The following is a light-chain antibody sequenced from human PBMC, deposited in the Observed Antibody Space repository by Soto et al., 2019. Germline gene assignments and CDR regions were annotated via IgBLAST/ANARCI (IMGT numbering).Light chain of an antibody. Sequence: EKVMTQSPATLSVSPGERATLSCRASQNVNSNLVWYQQKPGQAPRLLIYGASTRATGIPARFSGSASGTEFTLTISSLQSVDFAVYYCQQCDDWPLTFGGGTKVEIK. CDR3: QQCDDWPLT. CDR2: GAS. CDR1: QNVNSN. V-gene: IGKV3-15*01. J-gene: IGKJ4*01.